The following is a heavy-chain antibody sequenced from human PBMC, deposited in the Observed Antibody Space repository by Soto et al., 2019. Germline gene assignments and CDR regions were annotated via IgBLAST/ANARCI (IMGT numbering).Heavy chain of an antibody. CDR3: ASGRGVIQLWSIGYYGMDV. V-gene: IGHV1-69*01. CDR1: GGTFSSYA. J-gene: IGHJ6*02. CDR2: IIPIFGTA. Sequence: QVQLVQSGAEVKKPGSSVKVSCKASGGTFSSYAISWVRQAPGQGLEWMGGIIPIFGTANYAQKFQGRVTLPADESKSTAYMELSSLGSEHTAVYYCASGRGVIQLWSIGYYGMDVWGQGTTVTVSS. D-gene: IGHD5-18*01.